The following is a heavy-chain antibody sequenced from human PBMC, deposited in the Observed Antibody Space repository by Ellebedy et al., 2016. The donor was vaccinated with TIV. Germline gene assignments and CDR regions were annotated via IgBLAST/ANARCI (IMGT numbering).Heavy chain of an antibody. CDR2: INNDGSST. Sequence: GESLKISCAASGFTFSTYWMHWVRQAPGKGLVWVSRINNDGSSTTYADSVKGRFTISRDNAENTLYLQMNSLRADDTAVYYCANGPYRYCSGGSCESRALDYWGQGTLVTVSS. V-gene: IGHV3-74*01. CDR3: ANGPYRYCSGGSCESRALDY. CDR1: GFTFSTYW. J-gene: IGHJ4*02. D-gene: IGHD2-15*01.